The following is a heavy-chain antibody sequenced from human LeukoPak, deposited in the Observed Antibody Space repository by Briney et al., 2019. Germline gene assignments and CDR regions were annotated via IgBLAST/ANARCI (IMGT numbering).Heavy chain of an antibody. J-gene: IGHJ4*02. CDR1: GFIFSNYG. V-gene: IGHV3-33*01. D-gene: IGHD6-19*01. CDR2: IWYDGQTK. Sequence: PAGGSLRLSCEASGFIFSNYGMHWVRQAPGKGLEWLALIWYDGQTKFYADSVKGRFTISRDNSGNTLFLHMTSLRVEDTAVYYCAREWGRIAVAGGPGYWGQGALVTVSS. CDR3: AREWGRIAVAGGPGY.